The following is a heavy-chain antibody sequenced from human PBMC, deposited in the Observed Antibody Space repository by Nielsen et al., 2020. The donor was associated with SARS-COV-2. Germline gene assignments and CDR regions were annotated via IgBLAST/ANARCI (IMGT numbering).Heavy chain of an antibody. CDR2: INPSGGST. CDR1: GYTFTSYY. J-gene: IGHJ6*02. D-gene: IGHD5-18*01. CDR3: ARGVDTAMADYYYYGMDV. V-gene: IGHV1-46*01. Sequence: ASVKVSCKASGYTFTSYYMHWVRQAPGQGLEWMGIINPSGGSTSYAQKFQGRVTMTRDTSTSTVHMELSSLRSEDTAVYYCARGVDTAMADYYYYGMDVWGQGTTVTVSS.